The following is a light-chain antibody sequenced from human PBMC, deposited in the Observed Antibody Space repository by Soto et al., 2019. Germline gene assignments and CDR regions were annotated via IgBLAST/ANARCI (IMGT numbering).Light chain of an antibody. CDR1: SSDVGAYNY. Sequence: QSALTQPASVSGSPGQSITISCTGTSSDVGAYNYVSWYQQHPGKAPKVMIYDVDKRPSGVPDRFSGSKSGNTASLTISDLQTEDEADYYCCSNAGRPDVFGTGTKLTVL. V-gene: IGLV2-11*01. CDR2: DVD. CDR3: CSNAGRPDV. J-gene: IGLJ1*01.